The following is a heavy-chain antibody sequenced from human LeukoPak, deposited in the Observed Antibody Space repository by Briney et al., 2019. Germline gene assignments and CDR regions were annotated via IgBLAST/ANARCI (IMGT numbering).Heavy chain of an antibody. Sequence: SETLSLTCAVYGGSFSGYYWSWIRQPPGKGLEWIGYIYYSGSTYYNPSLKSRVTISVDTSKNQFSLKLSSVTAADTAVYYCARADILTGYGCDYWGQGTLVTVSS. CDR2: IYYSGST. V-gene: IGHV4-30-4*08. CDR3: ARADILTGYGCDY. D-gene: IGHD3-9*01. CDR1: GGSFSGYY. J-gene: IGHJ4*02.